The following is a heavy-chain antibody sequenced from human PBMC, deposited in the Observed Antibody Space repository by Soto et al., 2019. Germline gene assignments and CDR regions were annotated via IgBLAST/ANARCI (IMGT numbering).Heavy chain of an antibody. CDR2: ISYDGSNK. CDR3: ARDRSIAVAGTLMYFDY. CDR1: GFTFSSYA. D-gene: IGHD6-19*01. Sequence: GGSLRLSCAASGFTFSSYAMHWVRQAPGKGLEWVAVISYDGSNKYYADSVKGRFTISRDNSKNTLYLQMNSLRAEDTAVYYCARDRSIAVAGTLMYFDYWGQGTLVTVSS. V-gene: IGHV3-30-3*01. J-gene: IGHJ4*02.